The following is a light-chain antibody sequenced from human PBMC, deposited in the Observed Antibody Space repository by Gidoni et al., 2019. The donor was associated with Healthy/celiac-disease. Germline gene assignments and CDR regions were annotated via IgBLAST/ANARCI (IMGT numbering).Light chain of an antibody. V-gene: IGKV1-39*01. CDR3: QQSYSTSLGYT. Sequence: DIQMTQSPSSLSASVGDRVTITCRASQSISSYLNWYQQKPGKAPKLLIYAASSLQSGVPSRFSGSGSGTDFTLTISSLQPEDFATYYCQQSYSTSLGYTFGQXTKLEIK. J-gene: IGKJ2*01. CDR2: AAS. CDR1: QSISSY.